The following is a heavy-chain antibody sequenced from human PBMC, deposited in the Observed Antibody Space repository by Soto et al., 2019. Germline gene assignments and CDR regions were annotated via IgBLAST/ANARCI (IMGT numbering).Heavy chain of an antibody. V-gene: IGHV1-3*01. D-gene: IGHD2-8*01. Sequence: ASLKVSCKASGYTFTSYAMHWVRQAPGQRLEWMGWINAGNGNTKYSQKFQGRVTITRDTSASTAYMELSSLRSEDTAVYYCARDSDIVLMVYAGQFDYWGQGTLVTVSS. J-gene: IGHJ4*02. CDR2: INAGNGNT. CDR1: GYTFTSYA. CDR3: ARDSDIVLMVYAGQFDY.